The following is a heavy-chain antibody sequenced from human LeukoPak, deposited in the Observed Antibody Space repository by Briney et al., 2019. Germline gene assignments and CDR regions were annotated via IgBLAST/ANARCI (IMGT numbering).Heavy chain of an antibody. CDR1: GFTFSDYY. D-gene: IGHD6-13*01. CDR3: ASQLGDAPDI. J-gene: IGHJ3*02. Sequence: GGSLRLSCAASGFTFSDYYMSWVRQAPGKGLEWVSYISSSSSTIYYADSVKGRFTISRDNGKNSLYLQMNNLRAEDTAVYYCASQLGDAPDIWGQGTMVTVSS. CDR2: ISSSSSTI. V-gene: IGHV3-11*04.